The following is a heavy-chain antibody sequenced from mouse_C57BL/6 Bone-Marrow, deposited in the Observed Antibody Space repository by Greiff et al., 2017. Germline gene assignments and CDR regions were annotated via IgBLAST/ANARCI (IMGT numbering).Heavy chain of an antibody. Sequence: DVKLVESGGDLVKPGGSLKLSCAASGFTFSSYGMSWVRQTPDKRLEWVATISSGGSYTYYPDSVKGRFTISRDNAKNTLYLQMSSLKSEDTAMYYCASVSHWYFDVWGTGTTVTVSS. J-gene: IGHJ1*03. CDR1: GFTFSSYG. V-gene: IGHV5-6*02. CDR2: ISSGGSYT. CDR3: ASVSHWYFDV.